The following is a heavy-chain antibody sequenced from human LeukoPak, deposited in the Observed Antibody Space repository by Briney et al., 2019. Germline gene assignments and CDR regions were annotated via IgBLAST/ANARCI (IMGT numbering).Heavy chain of an antibody. J-gene: IGHJ3*02. CDR2: INWNGGST. Sequence: PGGSLRLSCEASGFTFDDYGMGWVRQAPGKGLEWVSGINWNGGSTDYADSVKGRFTISRDNAKNSLYLQMNSLRAEDTAVYYCAREGRFGELLIRHDAFDIWGQGTMVTVSS. CDR1: GFTFDDYG. D-gene: IGHD3-10*01. V-gene: IGHV3-20*04. CDR3: AREGRFGELLIRHDAFDI.